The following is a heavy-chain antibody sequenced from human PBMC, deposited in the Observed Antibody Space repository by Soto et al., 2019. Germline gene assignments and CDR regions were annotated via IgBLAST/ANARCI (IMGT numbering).Heavy chain of an antibody. CDR3: ARESIAAAATGDY. D-gene: IGHD6-13*01. CDR1: GGSISSGDYY. Sequence: SETLSLTCTVSGGSISSGDYYWSWIRHPPGKGLEWIGYIYYSGSTYYNPSLKSRVTISVDTSKNQFSLKLSSVTAADTAVYYCARESIAAAATGDYWGQGTLVTVSS. CDR2: IYYSGST. V-gene: IGHV4-30-4*01. J-gene: IGHJ4*02.